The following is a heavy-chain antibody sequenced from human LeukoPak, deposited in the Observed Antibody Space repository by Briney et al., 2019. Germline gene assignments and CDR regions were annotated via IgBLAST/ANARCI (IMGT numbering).Heavy chain of an antibody. V-gene: IGHV1-2*02. J-gene: IGHJ4*02. CDR1: GYTFTGYC. Sequence: GASVKVSCKASGYTFTGYCMHWVRQAPGQGLEWMGWINPNSGATLYAQKFQGRVAITWDTSITTAYMDLSRLTSDDTAVYYCARDRYGDGFAHFDYWGQGALVTVSS. D-gene: IGHD5-24*01. CDR2: INPNSGAT. CDR3: ARDRYGDGFAHFDY.